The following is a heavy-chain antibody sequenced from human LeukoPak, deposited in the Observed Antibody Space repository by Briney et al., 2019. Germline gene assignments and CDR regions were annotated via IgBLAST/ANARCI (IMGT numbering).Heavy chain of an antibody. Sequence: GGSLRLSCAASGFTFRSYGMHGVRKAPGMGLEWVAVTWYDGSNKYYADSVKGRFTISRDNSKNTLYLQMNSLRAEDTAVYYCARDCGHFALHAFDIWGQGTMVTVSS. V-gene: IGHV3-33*01. CDR2: TWYDGSNK. D-gene: IGHD3-3*02. CDR3: ARDCGHFALHAFDI. J-gene: IGHJ3*02. CDR1: GFTFRSYG.